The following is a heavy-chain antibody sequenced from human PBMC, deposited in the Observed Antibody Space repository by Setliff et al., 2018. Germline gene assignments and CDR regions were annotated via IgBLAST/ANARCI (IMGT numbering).Heavy chain of an antibody. CDR3: ARGIVVVPAALDV. CDR1: GFTVSSNY. Sequence: PGGSLRFSCAASGFTVSSNYMSWVRQAPGKGLEWVSVIYSGGSTYYTDSVKGRFTISRDNSKNTLYLQMNSLRAEDTAVYNCARGIVVVPAALDVWGKGTTVTVSS. V-gene: IGHV3-53*05. J-gene: IGHJ6*04. CDR2: IYSGGST. D-gene: IGHD2-2*01.